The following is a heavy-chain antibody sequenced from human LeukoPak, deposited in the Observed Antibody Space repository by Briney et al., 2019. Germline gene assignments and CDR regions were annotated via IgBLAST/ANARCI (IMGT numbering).Heavy chain of an antibody. J-gene: IGHJ3*02. V-gene: IGHV1-24*01. CDR2: FDPEDGET. CDR3: ATEAHGYSYGLDAFDI. Sequence: VSVKVSCKVSGYTLTELSMHWVRQAPGKGLEWMGGFDPEDGETIYAQKFQGRVTMTEDTSTDTAYMELSSLRSEDTAVYYCATEAHGYSYGLDAFDIWGQGTMVTVSS. D-gene: IGHD5-18*01. CDR1: GYTLTELS.